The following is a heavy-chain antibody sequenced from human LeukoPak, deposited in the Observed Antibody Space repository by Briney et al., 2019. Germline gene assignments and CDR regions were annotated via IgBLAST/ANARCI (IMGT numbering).Heavy chain of an antibody. J-gene: IGHJ4*02. Sequence: ASVKVSCKASGGTFSSYAISWVRQAPGQGLGWMGGIIPIFGTANYAQKFQGRVTITADKSTSTAYMELSSLRSEDTAVYYCASGYYDYVWGSYPLDYWGQGTLVTVSS. CDR2: IIPIFGTA. CDR3: ASGYYDYVWGSYPLDY. V-gene: IGHV1-69*06. CDR1: GGTFSSYA. D-gene: IGHD3-16*02.